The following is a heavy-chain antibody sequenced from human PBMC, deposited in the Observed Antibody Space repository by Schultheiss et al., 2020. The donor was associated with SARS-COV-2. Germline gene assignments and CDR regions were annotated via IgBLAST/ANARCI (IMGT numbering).Heavy chain of an antibody. CDR2: IWYDGSNK. V-gene: IGHV3-33*01. CDR1: GFTFSSYG. D-gene: IGHD5-18*01. J-gene: IGHJ4*02. Sequence: GESLKISCAASGFTFSSYGMHWVRQAPGKGLEWVAVIWYDGSNKYYADSVKGRFTISRDNSKNTLYLQMNSLRAEDTAVYYCARDLSLTAMEYYFDYWGQGTLVTVSS. CDR3: ARDLSLTAMEYYFDY.